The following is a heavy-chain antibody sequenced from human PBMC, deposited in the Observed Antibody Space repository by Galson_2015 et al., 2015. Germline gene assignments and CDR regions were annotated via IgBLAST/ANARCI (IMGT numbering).Heavy chain of an antibody. CDR3: AKPYRSACYGAFDI. CDR2: FSYRGST. J-gene: IGHJ3*02. CDR1: GGSISSSSYY. D-gene: IGHD6-19*01. Sequence: ETLSLTCTVSGGSISSSSYYWGWLRQLPGKGLEWIGHFSYRGSTYYNPSLKSRVTISVDTSKNHFSLKLSYVTAADTAVYYCAKPYRSACYGAFDIWGQGAMVPVSP. V-gene: IGHV4-39*01.